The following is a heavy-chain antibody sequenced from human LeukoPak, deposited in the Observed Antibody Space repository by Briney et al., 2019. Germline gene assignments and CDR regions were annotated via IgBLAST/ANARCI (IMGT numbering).Heavy chain of an antibody. CDR3: VRDQEYSFGYVDY. J-gene: IGHJ4*02. CDR2: INSDGINT. V-gene: IGHV3-74*01. CDR1: GFTFSNYW. Sequence: AGGSLRLSCAASGFTFSNYWMHWVRQAPGKGLVWVSRINSDGINTSYADSVKGRFTISRDNAKNTLYLQMNSLKAEDTAVYYCVRDQEYSFGYVDYWGQGTLVIVSS. D-gene: IGHD5-18*01.